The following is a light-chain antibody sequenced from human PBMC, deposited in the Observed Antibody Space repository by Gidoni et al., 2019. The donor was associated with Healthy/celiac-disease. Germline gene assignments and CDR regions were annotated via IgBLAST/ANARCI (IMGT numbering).Light chain of an antibody. CDR3: QQYGSSQWT. CDR1: QSVSSSY. J-gene: IGKJ1*01. V-gene: IGKV3-20*01. CDR2: GAS. Sequence: EIVLTQSPGTLSLSPGERATLSCRASQSVSSSYLAWYQQKPGQAPRLLIYGASSRATGIPDRFSGSGSGTDFTLTISRLDPEDFAVYYCQQYGSSQWTFGQXTKVEIK.